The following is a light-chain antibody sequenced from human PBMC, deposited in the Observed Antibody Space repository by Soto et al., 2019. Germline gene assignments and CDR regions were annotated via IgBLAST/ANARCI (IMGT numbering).Light chain of an antibody. Sequence: QSALTQPASVSGSPGQSITISCTGTSSDVGAYNYVSWYQHHPGIAPKLMIYDVSNRPSKVSSRFSGSKSGNTASLTISGLQAEDEADYYCTSYTSSNTVLFGGGTKVTVL. CDR3: TSYTSSNTVL. V-gene: IGLV2-14*03. CDR2: DVS. CDR1: SSDVGAYNY. J-gene: IGLJ2*01.